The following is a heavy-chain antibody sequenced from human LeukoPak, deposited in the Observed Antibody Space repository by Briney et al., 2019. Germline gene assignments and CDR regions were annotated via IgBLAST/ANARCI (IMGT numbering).Heavy chain of an antibody. CDR2: IYSGGST. V-gene: IGHV3-53*01. CDR1: AFTVRSNY. CDR3: ARAPGSGSYYSYDY. D-gene: IGHD3-10*01. J-gene: IGHJ4*02. Sequence: GGSLRLSCAASAFTVRSNYMSWVRQAPGKGLEWVSVIYSGGSTYYADSVKGRFTISRDNSKNTLYLQMNSLGAEDTAVYYCARAPGSGSYYSYDYWGQGILVTVPS.